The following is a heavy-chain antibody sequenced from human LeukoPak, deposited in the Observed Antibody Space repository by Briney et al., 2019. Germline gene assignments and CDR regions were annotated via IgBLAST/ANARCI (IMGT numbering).Heavy chain of an antibody. Sequence: KPSETLSLTCTVSGGSISSYYWSWIRQPPGKGLEWIGYIYYSGSTNYNPSLKSRVTISVDTSKNQFSLKLSSVTAADTAVYYCARVKYGDYYYYYMDVWGKGTTVTVSS. J-gene: IGHJ6*03. D-gene: IGHD4-17*01. CDR1: GGSISSYY. V-gene: IGHV4-59*01. CDR3: ARVKYGDYYYYYMDV. CDR2: IYYSGST.